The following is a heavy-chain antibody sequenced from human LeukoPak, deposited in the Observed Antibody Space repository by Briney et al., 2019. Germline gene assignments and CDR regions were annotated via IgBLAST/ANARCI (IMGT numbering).Heavy chain of an antibody. Sequence: PGGSLRLSCTASGFTFGDYAMSWVRQAPGKGLEWVGFIRSKAYGGTTEYAASVKGRFTISRDDSKSIAYLQMNSLKTEDTAVYYCTRAWRRITIFGVVIPMDVWGKGTTVTVSS. CDR3: TRAWRRITIFGVVIPMDV. CDR2: IRSKAYGGTT. V-gene: IGHV3-49*04. J-gene: IGHJ6*04. D-gene: IGHD3-3*01. CDR1: GFTFGDYA.